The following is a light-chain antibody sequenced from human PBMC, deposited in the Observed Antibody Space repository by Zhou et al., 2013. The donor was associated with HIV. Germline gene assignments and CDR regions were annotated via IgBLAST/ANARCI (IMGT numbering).Light chain of an antibody. J-gene: IGKJ3*01. V-gene: IGKV1-39*01. CDR1: QSISFY. CDR2: GAS. Sequence: DIQMTQSPTSLSASVGDRVTITCRASQSISFYLSWYQQKPGKVPEVVIYGASKLQSGVPSRFSGSGSGTDFTLTISSLQPEDFATYYCQQSYSTPFTFGPGTKVDIK. CDR3: QQSYSTPFT.